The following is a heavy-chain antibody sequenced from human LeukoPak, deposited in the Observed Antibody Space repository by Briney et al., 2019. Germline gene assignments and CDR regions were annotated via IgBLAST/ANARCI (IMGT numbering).Heavy chain of an antibody. CDR3: ARVVASGSSPDFNY. D-gene: IGHD6-19*01. V-gene: IGHV1-69*13. J-gene: IGHJ4*01. Sequence: GASVKVSCKASGGTFSSYAISWVRQAPGQGLEWMGGIIPIFGTANYAQKFQGRVTITADESTSTAYMELSSLRSADTAVYYCARVVASGSSPDFNYWGHGNLVTVSA. CDR1: GGTFSSYA. CDR2: IIPIFGTA.